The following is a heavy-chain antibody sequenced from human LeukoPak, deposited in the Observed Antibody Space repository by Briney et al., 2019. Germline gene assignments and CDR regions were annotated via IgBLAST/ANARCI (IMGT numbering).Heavy chain of an antibody. V-gene: IGHV4-59*08. CDR3: ARHLGGSGSHDAFDI. CDR1: GFTFSSYA. D-gene: IGHD3-10*01. Sequence: GSLRLSCAASGFTFSSYAMSWIRQPPGKGLEWIGSVFYSGSTNYSPSLKGRVTISVDTSKNQFSLKLSSVTAADTAVYYCARHLGGSGSHDAFDIWGQGTMVTVSS. CDR2: VFYSGST. J-gene: IGHJ3*02.